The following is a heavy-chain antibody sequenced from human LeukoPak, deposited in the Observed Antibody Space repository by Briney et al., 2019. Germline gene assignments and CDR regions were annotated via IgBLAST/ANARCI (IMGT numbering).Heavy chain of an antibody. CDR3: ARGDKMLLYFFGH. CDR2: IYYSGST. Sequence: PCETLSLTFTVCGGSIRHYYWEGTRQPPGKGLEWIGYIYYSGSTNYNPSLKSRVTISVDTSKNQFSLKLSSVTAADTAVYYCARGDKMLLYFFGHWGQGTLVTVSS. D-gene: IGHD2-21*01. J-gene: IGHJ4*02. V-gene: IGHV4-59*01. CDR1: GGSIRHYY.